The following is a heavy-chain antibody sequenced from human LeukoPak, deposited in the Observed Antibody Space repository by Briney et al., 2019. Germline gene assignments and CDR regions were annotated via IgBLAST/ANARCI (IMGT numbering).Heavy chain of an antibody. V-gene: IGHV3-53*01. J-gene: IGHJ5*02. CDR1: GFTVSGNY. D-gene: IGHD3-10*01. Sequence: GGSLRLSCAVSGFTVSGNYISWVRQAPGKGLEWVSVIYSGGNTYYADSVQGRFTISRDKSKNTLYLQMNSLRADDTAVYYCARIGEGELGNWFDPWGQGTLVTVPS. CDR3: ARIGEGELGNWFDP. CDR2: IYSGGNT.